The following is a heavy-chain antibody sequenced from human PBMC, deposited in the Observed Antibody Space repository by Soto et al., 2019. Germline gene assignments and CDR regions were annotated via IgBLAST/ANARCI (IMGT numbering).Heavy chain of an antibody. CDR2: INDSGGT. Sequence: SETLSLTCAVYGGSFSGYYWTWIRQPPGKGLEWIGEINDSGGTDYNPSLKSRVTISLDTSKNQLSLKLSSVTAADTAVYYCARGRKGFSRSCYVVWGQGTLVTVSS. D-gene: IGHD6-13*01. CDR1: GGSFSGYY. V-gene: IGHV4-34*01. CDR3: ARGRKGFSRSCYVV. J-gene: IGHJ1*01.